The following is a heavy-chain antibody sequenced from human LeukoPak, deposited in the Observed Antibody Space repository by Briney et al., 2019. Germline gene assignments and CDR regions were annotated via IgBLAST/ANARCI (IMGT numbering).Heavy chain of an antibody. J-gene: IGHJ3*02. CDR3: ARDLDAFYI. CDR2: ISYDGSNK. CDR1: GFTFSSYA. V-gene: IGHV3-30-3*01. Sequence: GGSLRLSCAASGFTFSSYAMHWVRQAPGKGLEWVAVISYDGSNKYYADSVKGRFTISRDNSKNTLYLQMNSLRAEDTAVYYCARDLDAFYIWGQGTMVTVFS.